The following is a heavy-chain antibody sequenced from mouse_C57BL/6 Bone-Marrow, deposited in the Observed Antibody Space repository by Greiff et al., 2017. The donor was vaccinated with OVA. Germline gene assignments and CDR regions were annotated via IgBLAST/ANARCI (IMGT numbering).Heavy chain of an antibody. CDR1: GYTFTDYY. CDR2: INPYNSGT. J-gene: IGHJ1*03. V-gene: IGHV1-19*01. CDR3: ARGTTVVDWYFDV. Sequence: EVQLQQSGPVLVKPGASVKMSCKASGYTFTDYYMNWVKQSHGKSLEWIGVINPYNSGTSYNQKFKGKATLTVDKSSSTAYMELNSLTSEDSAVYYCARGTTVVDWYFDVWGTGTTVTVSS. D-gene: IGHD1-1*01.